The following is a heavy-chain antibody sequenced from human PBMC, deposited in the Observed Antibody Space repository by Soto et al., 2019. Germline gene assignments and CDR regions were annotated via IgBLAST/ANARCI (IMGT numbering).Heavy chain of an antibody. Sequence: GGSLRLSCAASGFTFSDYYMSWVRQAPGRGLEWVSYISTSGSTIYYADSVKGRFTISRDNAKNSLYLQMNSLRAEDTALYYCARGGNSANPFDIWGQGTMVTVSS. D-gene: IGHD2-21*02. CDR1: GFTFSDYY. CDR3: ARGGNSANPFDI. J-gene: IGHJ3*02. V-gene: IGHV3-11*01. CDR2: ISTSGSTI.